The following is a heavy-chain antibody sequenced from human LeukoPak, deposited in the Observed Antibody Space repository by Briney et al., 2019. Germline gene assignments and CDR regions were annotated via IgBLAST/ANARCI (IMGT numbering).Heavy chain of an antibody. CDR3: ARRIDSSGYYRGNYFDY. Sequence: PSETLSLTCAVYGGSFSGYYWGWIRQPPGKGLEWIGSIYYSGSTYYNPSLKSRVTISVDTSKNQFSLKLSSVTAADTAVYYCARRIDSSGYYRGNYFDYWGQGTLVTVSS. CDR1: GGSFSGYY. V-gene: IGHV4-39*01. CDR2: IYYSGST. J-gene: IGHJ4*02. D-gene: IGHD3-22*01.